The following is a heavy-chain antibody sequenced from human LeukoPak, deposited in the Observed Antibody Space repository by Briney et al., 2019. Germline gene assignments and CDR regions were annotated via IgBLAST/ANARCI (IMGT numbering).Heavy chain of an antibody. D-gene: IGHD3-16*01. V-gene: IGHV3-33*06. CDR1: GFTFSTYG. J-gene: IGHJ5*02. CDR2: IWSDGSNQ. Sequence: PGGSLRLSCAASGFTFSTYGMHWVRQAPGKGLEWVAVIWSDGSNQYYADSVKGRFTISRDNSKNTLYLQMNSPRAEDTAVYYCAKEVVRVGTSGGWFDPWGQGTLVTVSS. CDR3: AKEVVRVGTSGGWFDP.